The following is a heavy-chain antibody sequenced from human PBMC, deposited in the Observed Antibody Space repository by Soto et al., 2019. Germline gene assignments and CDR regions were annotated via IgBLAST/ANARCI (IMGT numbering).Heavy chain of an antibody. V-gene: IGHV4-59*08. D-gene: IGHD2-2*01. Sequence: SETLSLTCTVSGGSISSYYCSWIRQPPGKGLEWIGYIYYSGSTNYNPSLKSRVTISVDTSKNQFSLKLSSVTAADTAVYYCARLACSSTSCPFGYWGQGTLVTVSS. J-gene: IGHJ4*02. CDR1: GGSISSYY. CDR2: IYYSGST. CDR3: ARLACSSTSCPFGY.